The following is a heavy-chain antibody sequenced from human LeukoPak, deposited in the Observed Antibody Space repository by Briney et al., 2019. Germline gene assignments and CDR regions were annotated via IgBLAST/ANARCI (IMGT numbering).Heavy chain of an antibody. CDR3: ARAYDSSAYRTNWFDP. CDR2: ISGSGGST. J-gene: IGHJ5*02. V-gene: IGHV3-23*01. CDR1: GFTFSSYA. Sequence: GGSLRLSCAASGFTFSSYAMSWVRQAPGKGLEWDSAISGSGGSTYYADSVKGRFIISRDNSKNTLYLQMNSLRAEDTAMYYCARAYDSSAYRTNWFDPWGQGTLVTVSS. D-gene: IGHD3-22*01.